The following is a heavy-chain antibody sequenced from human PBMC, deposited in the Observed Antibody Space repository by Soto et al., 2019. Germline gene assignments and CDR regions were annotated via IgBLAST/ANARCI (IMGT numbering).Heavy chain of an antibody. V-gene: IGHV3-23*01. CDR3: ARYCTGTSCRNNDLYAMDV. J-gene: IGHJ6*02. CDR1: GFTFSSFA. CDR2: ISGSGGTT. Sequence: GGSLRLSCAASGFTFSSFAMTWVRQAPGKGLEWVSVISGSGGTTYYVDSVKGRFTISRDNSDNTLYLQIHSLRAEDSAVYYCARYCTGTSCRNNDLYAMDVWGPGTTVTV. D-gene: IGHD2-2*01.